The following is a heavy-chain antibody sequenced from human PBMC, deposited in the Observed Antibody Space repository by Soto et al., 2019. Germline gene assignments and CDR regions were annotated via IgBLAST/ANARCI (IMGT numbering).Heavy chain of an antibody. J-gene: IGHJ6*02. CDR2: IYYSGST. CDR1: GGSFSNYY. Sequence: QVQLQESGPGLVKPSETLSLNCTVSGGSFSNYYWCWIRQPPGKGLEWIGSIYYSGSTNYNPSLKSRFTISIDTSKNQFSLKLRSVTAAATAVYYCARLWSNGGYGMDVWGQGTTVTVSS. D-gene: IGHD3-3*01. CDR3: ARLWSNGGYGMDV. V-gene: IGHV4-59*08.